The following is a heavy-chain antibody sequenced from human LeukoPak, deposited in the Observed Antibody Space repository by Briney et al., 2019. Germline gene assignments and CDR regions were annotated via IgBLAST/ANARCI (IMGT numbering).Heavy chain of an antibody. D-gene: IGHD2-2*01. CDR1: GFTFSSYW. CDR2: IKQDGSEK. Sequence: GGSLRLSCAASGFTFSSYWMSWVRQAPGRGLEWVANIKQDGSEKYYVDSVKGRFTISRDNAKNSLYLQMNSLRAEDTAVYYCARNGVGTSCRGCNWFDPWGQGTLVTVSS. V-gene: IGHV3-7*01. CDR3: ARNGVGTSCRGCNWFDP. J-gene: IGHJ5*02.